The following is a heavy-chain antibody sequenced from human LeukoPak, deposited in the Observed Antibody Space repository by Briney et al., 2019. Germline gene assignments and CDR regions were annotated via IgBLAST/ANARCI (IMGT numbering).Heavy chain of an antibody. D-gene: IGHD2-2*01. V-gene: IGHV3-30*04. Sequence: GGSLRLSCAASGFTFSNYAMHWVRQAPGKGLEGVAVISYDGKIRYYADSVKGRFTISRDNSKNTLYLQMNSLRAEDTAVYYCAKDRGSTSYVYGERENYFDYWGQGTLVTVSS. CDR1: GFTFSNYA. J-gene: IGHJ4*02. CDR3: AKDRGSTSYVYGERENYFDY. CDR2: ISYDGKIR.